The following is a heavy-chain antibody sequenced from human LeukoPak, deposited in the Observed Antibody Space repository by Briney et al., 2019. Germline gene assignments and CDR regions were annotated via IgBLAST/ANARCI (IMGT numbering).Heavy chain of an antibody. CDR2: IKSVGSNT. CDR3: ARAILTPGGATVTRYFDY. J-gene: IGHJ4*02. D-gene: IGHD4-17*01. CDR1: GFTFSSYA. V-gene: IGHV3-74*01. Sequence: GGSLRLSCAASGFTFSSYAMSWVRQAPGKGLVWVSRIKSVGSNTNYADSVKGRFTISRDNAKNTLYLQMNSLRAEDTAVYYCARAILTPGGATVTRYFDYWGQGTLVTVSS.